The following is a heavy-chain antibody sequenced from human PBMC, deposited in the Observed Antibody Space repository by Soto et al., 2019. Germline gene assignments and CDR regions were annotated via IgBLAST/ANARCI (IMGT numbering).Heavy chain of an antibody. Sequence: RASVKVSCKASGFTFTSSAVQWVRPARGQRLEWIGWIVVGSGNTNYAQKFQERVTITRDMSTSTAYMELSSLRSEDTAVYYCAASIAAAGMDVWGQGTTVTVSS. CDR1: GFTFTSSA. V-gene: IGHV1-58*01. CDR3: AASIAAAGMDV. J-gene: IGHJ6*02. CDR2: IVVGSGNT. D-gene: IGHD6-13*01.